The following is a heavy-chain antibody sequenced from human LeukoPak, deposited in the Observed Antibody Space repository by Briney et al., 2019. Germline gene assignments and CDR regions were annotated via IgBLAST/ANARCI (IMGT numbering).Heavy chain of an antibody. Sequence: GSVKVSCKASGYTFTSYDINWVRQATGQGLEWMGWMNHNSGNTGYAQKFQGRVTITRNTSISTAYMELSSLRSEDTAVYYCARGDFWSGYCGYWGQGTLVTVSS. J-gene: IGHJ4*02. CDR3: ARGDFWSGYCGY. V-gene: IGHV1-8*03. D-gene: IGHD3-3*01. CDR2: MNHNSGNT. CDR1: GYTFTSYD.